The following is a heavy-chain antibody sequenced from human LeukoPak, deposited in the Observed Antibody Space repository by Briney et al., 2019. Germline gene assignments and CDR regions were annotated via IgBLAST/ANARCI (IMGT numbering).Heavy chain of an antibody. J-gene: IGHJ4*02. V-gene: IGHV1-2*02. CDR1: GYTFTNYG. D-gene: IGHD6-19*01. Sequence: GASVKVSCKASGYTFTNYGITWVRQAPGQGLEWMGWISPNSGGTNYAQKFQGRVTMTRDTSINTAYMELSRLRSDDTAVYYCARDRGIAVPGGTSEYWGQGTLVTVSS. CDR3: ARDRGIAVPGGTSEY. CDR2: ISPNSGGT.